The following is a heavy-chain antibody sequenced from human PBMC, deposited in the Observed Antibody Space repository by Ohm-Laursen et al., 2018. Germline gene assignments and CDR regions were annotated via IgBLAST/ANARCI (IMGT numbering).Heavy chain of an antibody. CDR1: GFIVNSNQ. V-gene: IGHV3-66*01. J-gene: IGHJ4*02. D-gene: IGHD1-14*01. CDR2: INTEDQT. Sequence: SLRLSCAASGFIVNSNQMSWVRQAPGKGLEWVSVINTEDQTFYLNSVKGRFSISRDNSKNTVYLQMNSLRVEDTAVYYCARGIVRGVTGPDYWGQGTLVTVSS. CDR3: ARGIVRGVTGPDY.